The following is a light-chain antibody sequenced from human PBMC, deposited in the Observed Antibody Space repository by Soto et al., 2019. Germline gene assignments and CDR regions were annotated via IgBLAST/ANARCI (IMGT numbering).Light chain of an antibody. CDR3: QQYDNLPAWT. Sequence: DIQTTQSPSSLSASVGDRVTITYQASQDISNYLNWYQQKPGKAPKLLIYDASNLETGVPSRFSGSGSGTDFTFTISSLQPEDIATYYCQQYDNLPAWTFGQGTKVDIK. V-gene: IGKV1-33*01. J-gene: IGKJ1*01. CDR2: DAS. CDR1: QDISNY.